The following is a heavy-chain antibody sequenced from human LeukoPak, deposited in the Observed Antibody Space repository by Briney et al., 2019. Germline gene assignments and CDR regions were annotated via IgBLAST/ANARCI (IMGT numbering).Heavy chain of an antibody. CDR2: IIPIFGTA. CDR3: ARARRAPDYYYYYMDV. Sequence: SVKVSCKASGGTFSSYAISWVRQAPGQGLEWMGGIIPIFGTANNAQKFQGRVTITTDESTSTAYMELSSLRSEDTAVYYCARARRAPDYYYYYMDVWGKGTTVTVSS. V-gene: IGHV1-69*05. J-gene: IGHJ6*03. CDR1: GGTFSSYA.